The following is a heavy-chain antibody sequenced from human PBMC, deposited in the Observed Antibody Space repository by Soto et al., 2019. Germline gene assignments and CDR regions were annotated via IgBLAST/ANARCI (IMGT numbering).Heavy chain of an antibody. V-gene: IGHV3-74*01. CDR1: GFTFSSYW. D-gene: IGHD3-3*01. CDR3: ARDSRELRFLEWLLWFDY. J-gene: IGHJ4*02. Sequence: RLSCAASGFTFSSYWMHWVRQAPGKGLVWVSRINSDGSSTSYADSVKGRFTISRDNAKNTLYLQMNSLRAEDTAVYYCARDSRELRFLEWLLWFDYWGQGTLVTVSS. CDR2: INSDGSST.